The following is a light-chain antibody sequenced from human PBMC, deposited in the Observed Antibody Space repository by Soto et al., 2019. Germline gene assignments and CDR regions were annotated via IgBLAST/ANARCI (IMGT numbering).Light chain of an antibody. Sequence: EIVMTQSPATLSVSPGERATLSCRASQSVSTYLAWYQQKPGQAPRLLIYGASTRAAGIPARFSGSGSGTEFTLTSISLQSEDFAVYYCQQYNNWPPSTFGQGAKLEIK. CDR1: QSVSTY. CDR3: QQYNNWPPST. J-gene: IGKJ2*01. V-gene: IGKV3-15*01. CDR2: GAS.